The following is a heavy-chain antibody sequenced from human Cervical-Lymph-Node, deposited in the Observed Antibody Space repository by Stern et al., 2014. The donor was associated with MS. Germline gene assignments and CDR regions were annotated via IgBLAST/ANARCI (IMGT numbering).Heavy chain of an antibody. J-gene: IGHJ4*02. CDR1: GYTFTGYY. Sequence: QVQLVQSGAEVKKPGASVKVSCKASGYTFTGYYMHWVRQAPVQGLEWMGWINPNSGCTNYAQNFQCWVTRTRDTSISTAYMELSRLRSDDTAVYYCARRGSSSSTFDYWGQGTLVTVSS. CDR2: INPNSGCT. V-gene: IGHV1-2*04. CDR3: ARRGSSSSTFDY. D-gene: IGHD6-6*01.